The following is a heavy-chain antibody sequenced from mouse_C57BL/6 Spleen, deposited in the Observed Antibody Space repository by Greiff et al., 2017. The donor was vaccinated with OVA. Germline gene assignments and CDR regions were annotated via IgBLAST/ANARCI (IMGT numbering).Heavy chain of an antibody. J-gene: IGHJ2*01. V-gene: IGHV1-15*01. D-gene: IGHD1-1*01. CDR1: GYTFTDYE. Sequence: VQLQQSGAELVRPGASVTLSCKASGYTFTDYEMHWVKQTPVHGLEWIGAIDPETGGTAYNQKFKGKAILTADKSYSTAYMELRSLTSEDSAVYYCTRETTVDYWGQGTTLTVSS. CDR2: IDPETGGT. CDR3: TRETTVDY.